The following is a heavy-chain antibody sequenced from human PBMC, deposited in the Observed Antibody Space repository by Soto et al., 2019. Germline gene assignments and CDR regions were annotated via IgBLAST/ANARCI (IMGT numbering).Heavy chain of an antibody. D-gene: IGHD3-3*01. V-gene: IGHV3-33*01. CDR1: GFTFSSYG. J-gene: IGHJ4*02. CDR2: IWYDGSNK. CDR3: ARVRFLEWLFLDY. Sequence: QPGGSLRLSCAASGFTFSSYGMHWVRQAPGKGLEWVAVIWYDGSNKYYADSVKGRFTISRDNSKNTLYLQMNSLRAEDTAVYYCARVRFLEWLFLDYWGQGTLVTVSS.